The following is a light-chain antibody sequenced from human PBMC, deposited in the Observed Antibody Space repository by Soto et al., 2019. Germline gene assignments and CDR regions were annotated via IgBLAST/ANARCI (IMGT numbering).Light chain of an antibody. Sequence: QSALTQPASVSGSPGQSITISCTGTSSDVGAYNYVSWYQQHPGKAPKLMIYDVSNRPSGVSNRFSGSKSGNTASLTISGLQAEDEADYYCSSYTSSSTYAVFGGGTKLTVL. CDR3: SSYTSSSTYAV. CDR1: SSDVGAYNY. J-gene: IGLJ2*01. CDR2: DVS. V-gene: IGLV2-14*01.